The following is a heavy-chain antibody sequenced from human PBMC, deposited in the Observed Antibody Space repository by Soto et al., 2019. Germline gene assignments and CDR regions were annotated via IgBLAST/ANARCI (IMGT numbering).Heavy chain of an antibody. V-gene: IGHV5-51*01. D-gene: IGHD6-19*01. Sequence: GESLKISCKGSGYSFTSYWIGWVRQMPGKGLEWMGIIYPGDSDTRYSPSFQGQVTISADKSISTAYLQWSSLKASDTAMYYCARQSLIAVAADRGSWFDPWGQGTLVTVSS. J-gene: IGHJ5*02. CDR1: GYSFTSYW. CDR3: ARQSLIAVAADRGSWFDP. CDR2: IYPGDSDT.